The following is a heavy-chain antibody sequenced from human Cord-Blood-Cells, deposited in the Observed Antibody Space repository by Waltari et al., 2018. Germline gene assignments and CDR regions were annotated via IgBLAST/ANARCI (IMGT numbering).Heavy chain of an antibody. CDR2: TYYRSKWYN. J-gene: IGHJ3*02. V-gene: IGHV6-1*01. CDR1: GDSVSSNRAA. CDR3: ARANWNYLAAFDI. D-gene: IGHD1-7*01. Sequence: QVQLQQSGPGLAKPSQPLSLPCAISGDSVSSNRAAWYWIRQSPSTGLEWLGRTYYRSKWYNDYAVSVKSRITINPDTSKNQFSLQLNSVTPEDTAVYYFARANWNYLAAFDIWGQGTMVTVSS.